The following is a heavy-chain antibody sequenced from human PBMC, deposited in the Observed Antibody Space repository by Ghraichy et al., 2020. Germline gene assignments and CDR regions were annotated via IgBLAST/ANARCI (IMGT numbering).Heavy chain of an antibody. D-gene: IGHD1-26*01. Sequence: GGSLRLSCAASGFTFSSYSMNWVRQAPGKGLEWVSYISSSSSTIYYADSVKGRFTISRDNAKNSLYLQMNSLRDEDMAVYYCARDRVLLLDYYYGMDVWGQGTTVTVSS. CDR3: ARDRVLLLDYYYGMDV. V-gene: IGHV3-48*02. CDR1: GFTFSSYS. J-gene: IGHJ6*02. CDR2: ISSSSSTI.